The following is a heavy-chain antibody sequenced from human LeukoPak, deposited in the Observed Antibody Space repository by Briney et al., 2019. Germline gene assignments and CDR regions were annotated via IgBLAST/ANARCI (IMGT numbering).Heavy chain of an antibody. CDR2: IRYDGSNK. Sequence: GGSLRLSCAASGFTFSSYGMHWVRQAPGKGLEWVAFIRYDGSNKYYADSVKGRFTISRDNSKNTLYLQMNSLRAEDTAVYYCARDRRYGSGSPGLGYWGQGTLVTVSS. CDR3: ARDRRYGSGSPGLGY. CDR1: GFTFSSYG. V-gene: IGHV3-30*02. D-gene: IGHD3-10*01. J-gene: IGHJ4*02.